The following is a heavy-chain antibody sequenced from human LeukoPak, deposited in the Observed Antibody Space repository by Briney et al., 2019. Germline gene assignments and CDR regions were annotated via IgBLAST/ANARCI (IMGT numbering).Heavy chain of an antibody. D-gene: IGHD5-18*01. CDR3: ARHVGGYNGETFVGDWYFDL. J-gene: IGHJ2*01. Sequence: PSQTLSLTCTVTGDSINAYYWSWVRQPPGMGLEWIGYFYSTGSSNYNPSLKSRVTMSKDTSKNQFSLKLTSVSAADTAIYYCARHVGGYNGETFVGDWYFDLWGRGTLVAVSS. CDR2: FYSTGSS. V-gene: IGHV4-59*08. CDR1: GDSINAYY.